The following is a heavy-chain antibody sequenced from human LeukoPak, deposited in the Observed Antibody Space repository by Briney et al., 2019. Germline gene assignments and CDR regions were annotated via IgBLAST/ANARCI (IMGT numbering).Heavy chain of an antibody. CDR2: IWHDGSNK. Sequence: GGSLRLSRAASGFTFSDYYMSWIRQAPGKGLEWVAVIWHDGSNKYYADSVKGRFTISRDNSKNTVYLQMNRLRGDDTAVYYCANGMRLNDYWGQGTLVTVSS. CDR3: ANGMRLNDY. J-gene: IGHJ4*02. D-gene: IGHD6-25*01. CDR1: GFTFSDYY. V-gene: IGHV3-33*08.